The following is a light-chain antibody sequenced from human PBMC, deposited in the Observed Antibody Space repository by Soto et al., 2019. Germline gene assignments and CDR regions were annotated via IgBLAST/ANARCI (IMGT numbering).Light chain of an antibody. Sequence: AIQMTQSPSSLSASVGDRVTITCRASQDIRKDLAWYQQKPGKAPQFLIYGASTLQTGVASRFSGSGSATDFTLTISSLQPEDSAAYYCLQDYNYPFTFGQGTKLDIK. CDR2: GAS. J-gene: IGKJ2*01. V-gene: IGKV1-6*01. CDR1: QDIRKD. CDR3: LQDYNYPFT.